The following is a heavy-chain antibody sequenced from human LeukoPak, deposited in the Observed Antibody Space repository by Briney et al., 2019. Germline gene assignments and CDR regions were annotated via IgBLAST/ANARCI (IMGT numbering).Heavy chain of an antibody. CDR1: GDSVSSNNVT. J-gene: IGHJ5*02. CDR3: ARRLTQYDCFDP. CDR2: TYYRSTWYN. V-gene: IGHV6-1*01. D-gene: IGHD2-2*01. Sequence: SQTLSLTCAISGDSVSSNNVTWNWIRQSPSRGLEWLGRTYYRSTWYNDYAVSVRGRITVNPDTSKNQFSLHLNSVTPEDTAVYYCARRLTQYDCFDPWGQGILVTVSS.